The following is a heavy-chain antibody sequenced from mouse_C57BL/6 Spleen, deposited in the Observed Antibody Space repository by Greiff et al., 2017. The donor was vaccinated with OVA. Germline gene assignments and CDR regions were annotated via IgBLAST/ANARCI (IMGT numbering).Heavy chain of an antibody. D-gene: IGHD2-3*01. Sequence: VQLKESGGGLVQPGGSLSLSCAASGFTFTDYYMSWVRQPPGKALEWLGFIRNKANGYTTEYSASVKGRFTISRDNSQSILYLQMNALRAEDSATYYCARYYDGYYLFDYWGQGTTLTVSS. J-gene: IGHJ2*01. CDR1: GFTFTDYY. CDR3: ARYYDGYYLFDY. V-gene: IGHV7-3*01. CDR2: IRNKANGYTT.